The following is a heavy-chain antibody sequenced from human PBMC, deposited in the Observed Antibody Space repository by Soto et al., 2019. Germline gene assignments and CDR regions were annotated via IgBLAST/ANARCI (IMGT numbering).Heavy chain of an antibody. D-gene: IGHD1-26*01. V-gene: IGHV4-4*02. CDR2: IYHSGSV. J-gene: IGHJ4*02. CDR3: ASHGYYNLEY. Sequence: QVQLRESGPGLVKPSGTLSLTCAVSGDSIRSDHWWGWVRQPPGKGLDWIGEIYHSGSVNYNPSLKSRVTISVAKSKNPFSLILTSVTAADMGVYYCASHGYYNLEYWGQGTLVTVSS. CDR1: GDSIRSDHW.